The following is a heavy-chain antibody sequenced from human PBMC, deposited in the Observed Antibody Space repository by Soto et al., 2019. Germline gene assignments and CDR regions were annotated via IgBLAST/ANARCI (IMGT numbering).Heavy chain of an antibody. CDR3: AKDFWSGPHAFDI. V-gene: IGHV3-21*01. Sequence: GGSLRLSCAASGFTFSSYSMNWVRQAPGKGLEWVSSISSSSSYIYYADSVKGRFTVSRDNAKNSLYLQMNSLRAEDTAVYYCAKDFWSGPHAFDIWGQGTMVTVSS. CDR2: ISSSSSYI. J-gene: IGHJ3*02. CDR1: GFTFSSYS. D-gene: IGHD3-3*01.